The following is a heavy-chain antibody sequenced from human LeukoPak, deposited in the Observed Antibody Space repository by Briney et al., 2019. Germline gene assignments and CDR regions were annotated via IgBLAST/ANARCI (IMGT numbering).Heavy chain of an antibody. Sequence: GRSLRLSCAASGFTFSSYGMHWVRQAPGKGLEWVAVIWYDGSNKYYADSVKGRFTISRDNSKNTLYLQMNSLRAEDTAVYYCARDQDPLWFGELSTGGYFDLWGRGTLVTVSS. J-gene: IGHJ2*01. D-gene: IGHD3-10*01. CDR3: ARDQDPLWFGELSTGGYFDL. CDR2: IWYDGSNK. V-gene: IGHV3-33*01. CDR1: GFTFSSYG.